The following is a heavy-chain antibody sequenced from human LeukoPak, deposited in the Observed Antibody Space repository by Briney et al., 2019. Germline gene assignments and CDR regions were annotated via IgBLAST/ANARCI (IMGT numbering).Heavy chain of an antibody. CDR1: GFTFSSYS. Sequence: PGGSLRLSCAASGFTFSSYSMNWVRQAPGKGLEWVSGINWNGGSTGYADSVKGRFTISRDNAKNSLYLQMNSLRAEDTALYYCARENDQWLVSNYYYMDVWGKGTTVTVSS. V-gene: IGHV3-20*04. D-gene: IGHD6-19*01. CDR2: INWNGGST. CDR3: ARENDQWLVSNYYYMDV. J-gene: IGHJ6*03.